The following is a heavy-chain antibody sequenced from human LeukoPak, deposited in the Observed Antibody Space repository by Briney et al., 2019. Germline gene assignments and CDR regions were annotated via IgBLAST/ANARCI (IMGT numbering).Heavy chain of an antibody. CDR3: GRDQGSRHHPRYFDL. Sequence: GASVKVSCKASGYTFTAYGISWLRQAPGQRPEWLAWISPYTGDTKYAEALGGRLTVTRDTSTTTVFMQLRSLRSDDTALYFCGRDQGSRHHPRYFDLWGRGTLVTVAS. CDR2: ISPYTGDT. CDR1: GYTFTAYG. D-gene: IGHD6-19*01. J-gene: IGHJ2*01. V-gene: IGHV1-18*01.